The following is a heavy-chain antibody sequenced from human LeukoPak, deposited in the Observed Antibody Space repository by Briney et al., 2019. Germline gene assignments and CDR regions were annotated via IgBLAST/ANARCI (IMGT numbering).Heavy chain of an antibody. Sequence: EASVKVSCKASGYTFTGYYMHWVRQAPGQGFEWMGWINPNSGDTSYAQKFQGRVTMTRDTSISTAHMELSRLRSDDTAVYYCARANPLYCSSTTCLFDYWGQGTLVTVSS. V-gene: IGHV1-2*02. CDR1: GYTFTGYY. CDR2: INPNSGDT. J-gene: IGHJ4*02. D-gene: IGHD2-2*01. CDR3: ARANPLYCSSTTCLFDY.